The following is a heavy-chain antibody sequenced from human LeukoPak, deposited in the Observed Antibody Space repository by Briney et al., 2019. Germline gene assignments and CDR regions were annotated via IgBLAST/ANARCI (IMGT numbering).Heavy chain of an antibody. J-gene: IGHJ4*02. D-gene: IGHD5-12*01. Sequence: SETLSLTCGVSGGSFSGSYWGWIRQPPGKGLEWIGYIYHSGSTNYNPSLKSRVTISVDTSKNQFSLKLSSVTAADTAVYYCARGGGYASPIGYWGQGALVTVSS. CDR1: GGSFSGSY. V-gene: IGHV4-59*13. CDR3: ARGGGYASPIGY. CDR2: IYHSGST.